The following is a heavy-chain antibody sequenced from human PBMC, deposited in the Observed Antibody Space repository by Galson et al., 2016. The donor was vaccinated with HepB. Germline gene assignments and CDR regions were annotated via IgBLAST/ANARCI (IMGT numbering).Heavy chain of an antibody. Sequence: SETLSLTCTVSGASISSSTYYWDWIRQPPGKGLEWIGSIYYSGESYYNPSLRSRVTISVDTSKTQFPLNMNSVTAADTAVYYWARESATTGWFDPWGQGTLVTVS. V-gene: IGHV4-39*06. D-gene: IGHD2-8*02. CDR2: IYYSGES. CDR3: ARESATTGWFDP. CDR1: GASISSSTYY. J-gene: IGHJ5*02.